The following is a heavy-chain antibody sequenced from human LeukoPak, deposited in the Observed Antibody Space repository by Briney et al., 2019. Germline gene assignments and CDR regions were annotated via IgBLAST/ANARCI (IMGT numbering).Heavy chain of an antibody. J-gene: IGHJ4*02. CDR3: ARAYSSTPFDY. D-gene: IGHD6-13*01. CDR2: MNPNTGNT. CDR1: GYTFTSYD. Sequence: ASVKVSCKASGYTFTSYDINWVRQATGQGLEWMGWMNPNTGNTGYAQKFQGRVTMTRNTSITTAYMELSSLRSEDTAVYYCARAYSSTPFDYWGQGTLVTVSS. V-gene: IGHV1-8*01.